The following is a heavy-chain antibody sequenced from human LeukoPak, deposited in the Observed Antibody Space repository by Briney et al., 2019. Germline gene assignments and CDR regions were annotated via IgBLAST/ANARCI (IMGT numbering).Heavy chain of an antibody. CDR1: GFTFSSYT. Sequence: AGGSLRLSCAASGFTFSSYTMNWVRQPPGKGLEWVSNIGTSSTTIYYADSVKGRFTISRDNAKNSLYLQMSSLRADDTAVYYCARFAAGGSYYYYMDVWGKGTTVTVSS. CDR2: IGTSSTTI. V-gene: IGHV3-48*01. CDR3: ARFAAGGSYYYYMDV. D-gene: IGHD6-25*01. J-gene: IGHJ6*03.